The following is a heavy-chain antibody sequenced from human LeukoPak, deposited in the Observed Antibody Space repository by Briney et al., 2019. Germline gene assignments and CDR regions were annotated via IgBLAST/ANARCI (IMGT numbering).Heavy chain of an antibody. CDR3: AKLYNWNPDDAFDI. V-gene: IGHV3-20*04. J-gene: IGHJ3*02. D-gene: IGHD1-20*01. CDR2: INWNGGST. CDR1: GFTFDDYG. Sequence: GGSLRLSCAASGFTFDDYGMSWVRQAPGKGLEWVSGINWNGGSTGYADSVKGRFTISRDNSKNTLYLQMNSLRAEDTAVYYCAKLYNWNPDDAFDIWGQGTMVTVSS.